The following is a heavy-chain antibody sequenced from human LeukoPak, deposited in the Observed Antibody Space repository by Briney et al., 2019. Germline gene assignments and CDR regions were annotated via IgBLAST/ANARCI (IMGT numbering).Heavy chain of an antibody. J-gene: IGHJ4*02. CDR3: ARSWGYDFWTGNLLDY. D-gene: IGHD3-3*01. Sequence: SETLSLTCTVSGGSISSYYWSWIRQPPGKGLEWIGYIQYSGSTYHSPSLKSRVTMSVDTSKNQFSLKLSSVTAADTAVYYCARSWGYDFWTGNLLDYWGQGTLVTVSS. V-gene: IGHV4-59*12. CDR2: IQYSGST. CDR1: GGSISSYY.